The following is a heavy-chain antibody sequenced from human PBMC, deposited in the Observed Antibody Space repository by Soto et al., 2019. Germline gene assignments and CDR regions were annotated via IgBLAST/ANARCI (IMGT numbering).Heavy chain of an antibody. D-gene: IGHD2-15*01. CDR3: ARDKDRVVVAATGWFDP. V-gene: IGHV3-11*01. CDR2: ISSSGSTI. CDR1: GFTFSDYY. J-gene: IGHJ5*02. Sequence: GGSLRLSCAASGFTFSDYYMSWIRQAPGKGLEWVSYISSSGSTIYYADSVKGRFTISRDNAKNSLYLQMNSLRAEDTAVYYCARDKDRVVVAATGWFDPWGQGTLVTVSS.